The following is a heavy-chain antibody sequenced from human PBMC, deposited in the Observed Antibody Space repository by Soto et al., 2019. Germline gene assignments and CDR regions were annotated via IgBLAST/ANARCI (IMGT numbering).Heavy chain of an antibody. J-gene: IGHJ6*02. CDR1: GGSISSGGYS. Sequence: LSLTCAVSGGSISSGGYSWSWIRQPPGKGLEWIGYIYHSGSTYYNPSLKSRVTISVDRSKNQFSLKLSSVTAADTAVYYCARALGFHYYYGMDVWGQGTTVTVSS. CDR3: ARALGFHYYYGMDV. CDR2: IYHSGST. V-gene: IGHV4-30-2*01. D-gene: IGHD6-13*01.